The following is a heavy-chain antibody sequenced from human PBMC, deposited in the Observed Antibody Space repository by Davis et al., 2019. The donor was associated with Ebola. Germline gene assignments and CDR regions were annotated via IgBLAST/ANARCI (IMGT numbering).Heavy chain of an antibody. J-gene: IGHJ4*02. CDR1: GGSISSYY. V-gene: IGHV4-59*08. CDR3: ARLAYYYDSSGFDY. CDR2: IYYSGST. Sequence: GSLRLSCTVSGGSISSYYWSWIRQPPGKGLEWIGYIYYSGSTNYNPSLKSRVTISVDTSKNQFSLKLSSVTAADTAVYYCARLAYYYDSSGFDYWGQGTLVTVSS. D-gene: IGHD3-22*01.